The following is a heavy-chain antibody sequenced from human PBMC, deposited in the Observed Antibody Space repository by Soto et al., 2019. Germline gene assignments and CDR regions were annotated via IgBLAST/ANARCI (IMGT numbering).Heavy chain of an antibody. J-gene: IGHJ6*02. Sequence: GGSLSLSCAASGFTFSTYAMNWVRQAPGNGLEWVSAISGSGGSIHYADSVKGRFTISRDNSKNTLYLQMNSLRDEDTAVYHCVKGYWKGDVWGQGTTVTVSS. CDR2: ISGSGGSI. D-gene: IGHD1-1*01. V-gene: IGHV3-23*01. CDR3: VKGYWKGDV. CDR1: GFTFSTYA.